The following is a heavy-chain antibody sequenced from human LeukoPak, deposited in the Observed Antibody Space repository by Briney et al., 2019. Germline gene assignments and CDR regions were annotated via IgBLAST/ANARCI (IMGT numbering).Heavy chain of an antibody. J-gene: IGHJ4*02. D-gene: IGHD5-12*01. Sequence: SETLSLTCTVSGDSISSGGYYWSWIRQHPGKGLEWIGYISYSGNTYYNPSLKSRAAISADTPKNQFSLKLSSTTAADTAVYYCARAPVATPSEFDYWGQGTLVTVSS. CDR3: ARAPVATPSEFDY. CDR2: ISYSGNT. CDR1: GDSISSGGYY. V-gene: IGHV4-31*03.